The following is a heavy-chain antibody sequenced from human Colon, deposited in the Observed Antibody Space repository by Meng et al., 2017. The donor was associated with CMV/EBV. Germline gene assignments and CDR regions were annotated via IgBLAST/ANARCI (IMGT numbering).Heavy chain of an antibody. CDR1: GFTFSTYW. J-gene: IGHJ5*02. CDR3: ARGSNSSFDP. Sequence: GGSLRLSCAASGFTFSTYWMTWVRQAPGKGLEWVAIISHDGTKRYYAQSVKGRFTISRDNSQNTVTVQMNSLRGDDTAVYYCARGSNSSFDPWGQGTWVTVSS. D-gene: IGHD4-11*01. CDR2: ISHDGTKR. V-gene: IGHV3-30*03.